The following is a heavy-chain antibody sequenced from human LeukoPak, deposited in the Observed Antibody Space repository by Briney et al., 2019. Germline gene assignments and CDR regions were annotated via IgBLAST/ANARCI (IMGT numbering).Heavy chain of an antibody. CDR2: ITSGGSI. D-gene: IGHD4-23*01. Sequence: GGSLRLSCAASGFTLISYMMSWVRQAPGQGVEWVSTITSGGSIYYVDSVRGRFTISRDNSENTLYLQMNSLRVEDTAVYYCVKWPFNDGGGFPFEHWGQGTLVTVSS. CDR1: GFTLISYM. CDR3: VKWPFNDGGGFPFEH. J-gene: IGHJ4*02. V-gene: IGHV3-23*01.